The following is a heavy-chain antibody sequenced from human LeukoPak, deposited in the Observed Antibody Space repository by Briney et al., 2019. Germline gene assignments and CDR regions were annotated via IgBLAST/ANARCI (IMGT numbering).Heavy chain of an antibody. Sequence: SEALSPTCAVSGGSISSSNWWSWVRQPPGKGLEWIGEIYHSGSTNYNPSLKSRVTISVDKSKNQFSLKLSSVTAADTAVYYCAREAGYSYGPPLDYWGQGTLVTVSS. V-gene: IGHV4-4*02. CDR3: AREAGYSYGPPLDY. D-gene: IGHD5-18*01. J-gene: IGHJ4*02. CDR2: IYHSGST. CDR1: GGSISSSNW.